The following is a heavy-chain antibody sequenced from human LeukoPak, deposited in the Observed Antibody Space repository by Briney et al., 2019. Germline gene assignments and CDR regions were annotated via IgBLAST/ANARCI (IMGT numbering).Heavy chain of an antibody. Sequence: GGSXRLSCXXSGXTFSNYWMHWVRQGQGKGLVWVSRINNDGSSRHYADSVKGRFTISRDNAKNMMYLQMNSLRAEDTAVYYCASASSHRIAAGGDYWGHGTLVTVSS. CDR3: ASASSHRIAAGGDY. CDR2: INNDGSSR. V-gene: IGHV3-74*01. D-gene: IGHD6-13*01. CDR1: GXTFSNYW. J-gene: IGHJ4*01.